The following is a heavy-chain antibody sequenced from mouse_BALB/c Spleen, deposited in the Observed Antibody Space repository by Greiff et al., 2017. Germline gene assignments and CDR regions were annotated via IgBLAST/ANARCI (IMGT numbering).Heavy chain of an antibody. J-gene: IGHJ4*01. D-gene: IGHD2-4*01. Sequence: EVQLQQSGAELVKPGASVKLSCTASGFNIKDTYMHWVKQRPEQGLEWIGRIDPANGNTKYDPKFQGKATITADTSSNTAYLQLSSLTSEDTAVYYCALYYDYDVGYAMDYWGQGTSVTVSS. CDR1: GFNIKDTY. CDR2: IDPANGNT. CDR3: ALYYDYDVGYAMDY. V-gene: IGHV14-3*02.